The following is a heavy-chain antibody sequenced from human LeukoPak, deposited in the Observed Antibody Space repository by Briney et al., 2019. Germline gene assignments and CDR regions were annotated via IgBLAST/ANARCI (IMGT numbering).Heavy chain of an antibody. J-gene: IGHJ6*03. CDR1: GGTFSSYA. CDR3: ARAGYSYGRQFYYYYYMDV. CDR2: MNPNSGNT. V-gene: IGHV1-8*03. D-gene: IGHD5-18*01. Sequence: ASVKVSCKASGGTFSSYAINWVRQATGQGLEWMGWMNPNSGNTGYAQKFQGRVTITRNTSISTAYMELSSLRSEDTAVYYCARAGYSYGRQFYYYYYMDVWGKGTTVTVSS.